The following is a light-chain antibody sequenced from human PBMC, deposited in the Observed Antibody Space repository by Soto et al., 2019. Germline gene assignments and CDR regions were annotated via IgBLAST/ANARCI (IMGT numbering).Light chain of an antibody. CDR1: QSISSW. CDR2: DAS. V-gene: IGKV1-5*01. CDR3: QQYNSYLYT. Sequence: DIQMTQSPSTLSASVGDRVPITCRASQSISSWLAWYQQKPGKAPKLLIYDASSLESGVPSRFSGSGSGTEFALTISSLQPDDFATYDCQQYNSYLYTFGQGTKLEIK. J-gene: IGKJ2*01.